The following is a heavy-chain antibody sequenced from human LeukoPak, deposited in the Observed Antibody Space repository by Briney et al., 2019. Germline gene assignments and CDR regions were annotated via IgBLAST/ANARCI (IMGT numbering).Heavy chain of an antibody. D-gene: IGHD3-16*02. CDR2: ISSSSTYI. J-gene: IGHJ4*02. CDR3: ARSWGELSFFDS. Sequence: GGSLRLSCAASGFTFTSYSMNWVRQAPGKGLEWVSCISSSSTYICYADSVKGRFTISRDNAKNSLYLQMNSLTAEDTAVYYCARSWGELSFFDSWGQGTLVTVSS. V-gene: IGHV3-21*01. CDR1: GFTFTSYS.